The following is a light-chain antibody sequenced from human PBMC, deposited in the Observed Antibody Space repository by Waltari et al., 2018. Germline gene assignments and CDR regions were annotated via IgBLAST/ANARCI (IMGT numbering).Light chain of an antibody. CDR3: QHGHTWPLS. CDR2: DAS. V-gene: IGKV3-11*01. CDR1: QSISSH. J-gene: IGKJ4*01. Sequence: EIVLTQSPATLSLSPGERATLSCWASQSISSHIAWYQHKPGQAPRLLVYDASNRATGIPAMFSGGGSGTDFTLTIGSLEPEDLAVYYCQHGHTWPLSFGGGTKVEI.